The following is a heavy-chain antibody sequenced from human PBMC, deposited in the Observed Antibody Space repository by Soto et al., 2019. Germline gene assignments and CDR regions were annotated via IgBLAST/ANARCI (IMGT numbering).Heavy chain of an antibody. CDR2: IIPIFGTA. Sequence: SVKVSCKASGGTFSSYAISWVRQAPGQGLKWMGGIIPIFGTANYAQKFQGRVTITADKSTSTAYMELSSLRSEDTAVYYCARERVRSGYYYYGMDVWGQGTTVTVS. CDR3: ARERVRSGYYYYGMDV. V-gene: IGHV1-69*06. J-gene: IGHJ6*02. CDR1: GGTFSSYA.